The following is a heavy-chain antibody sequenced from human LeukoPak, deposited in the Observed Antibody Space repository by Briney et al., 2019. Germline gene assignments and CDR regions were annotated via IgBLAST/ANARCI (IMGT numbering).Heavy chain of an antibody. CDR1: GGSISSGDYY. CDR2: IYYGGGT. D-gene: IGHD3-10*01. Sequence: SQTLSLTCTVTGGSISSGDYYWSWIRQPPGKGLEWIGYIYYGGGTNYNPSLKSRVTISVDTSKNQFSLKVSSVTAADTAVYYCVRGAGALDYWGQGTLVTVSS. V-gene: IGHV4-61*08. CDR3: VRGAGALDY. J-gene: IGHJ4*02.